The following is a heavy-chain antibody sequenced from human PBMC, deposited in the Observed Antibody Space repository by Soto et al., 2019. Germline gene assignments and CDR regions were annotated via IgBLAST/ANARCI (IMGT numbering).Heavy chain of an antibody. D-gene: IGHD3-10*01. Sequence: EVQVVESGGGLVKPGGSLRLSCAASGLTFSSYDFNWVGQAPGKGLEWVSAIDAGARNVYYADSVRGRFTISRADAQNSLYLEMNSLVGEDADLYYGARRSVKTYHYFDYWGQGTLVT. CDR2: IDAGARNV. V-gene: IGHV3-21*01. CDR1: GLTFSSYD. J-gene: IGHJ4*02. CDR3: ARRSVKTYHYFDY.